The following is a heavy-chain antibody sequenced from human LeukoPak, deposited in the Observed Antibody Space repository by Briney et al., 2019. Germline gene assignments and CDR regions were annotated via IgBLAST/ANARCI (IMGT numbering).Heavy chain of an antibody. CDR2: IYTSGST. J-gene: IGHJ5*02. CDR3: ARVSSSWYWFDP. Sequence: SQTLSLTCTVSGGSISSGSYYWSWIRQPAGKGLEWIGRIYTSGSTNYNPSLKGRVTISVDTSKNQFSLKLSSVTAADTAVYYCARVSSSWYWFDPWGQGTLVTVSS. V-gene: IGHV4-61*02. D-gene: IGHD6-13*01. CDR1: GGSISSGSYY.